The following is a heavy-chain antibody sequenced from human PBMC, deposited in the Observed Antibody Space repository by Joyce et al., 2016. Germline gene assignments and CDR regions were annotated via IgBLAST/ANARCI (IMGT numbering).Heavy chain of an antibody. J-gene: IGHJ5*02. V-gene: IGHV3-15*07. CDR1: VPTFTTTW. Sequence: EVQVVESGGGLVKPGGSLRLSCAVSVPTFTTTWINWVRQAPGKGLEWVGRSKSIVGGGTADYAAPVKGSFTISRHDSQRTASLQRNNRKTEVTAVYCCTTDSGHTCATCGQGTQVTVSA. CDR2: SKSIVGGGTA. D-gene: IGHD3-10*01. CDR3: TTDSGHTCAT.